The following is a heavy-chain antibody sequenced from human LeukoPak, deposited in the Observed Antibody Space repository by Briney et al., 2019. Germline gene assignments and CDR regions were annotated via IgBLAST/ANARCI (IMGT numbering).Heavy chain of an antibody. V-gene: IGHV3-23*01. CDR1: GFTFSSYA. J-gene: IGHJ4*02. CDR3: TRDLSYAHDS. CDR2: IGAGGTFT. Sequence: GGSLRLSCTASGFTFSSYAMNWVRQAPGKGLEWVSGIGAGGTFTYYADSVKGRFTISRDNAKNTLYLQINSLRAEDTAVYYCTRDLSYAHDSWGQGALVTVSS. D-gene: IGHD3-16*01.